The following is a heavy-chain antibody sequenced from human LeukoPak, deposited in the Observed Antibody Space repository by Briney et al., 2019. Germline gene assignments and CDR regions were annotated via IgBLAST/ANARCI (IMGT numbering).Heavy chain of an antibody. V-gene: IGHV3-48*03. CDR2: ISSRGNTI. D-gene: IGHD3-10*02. J-gene: IGHJ6*04. Sequence: GGSLPLSRSPCGFTLSILEMKWARQPPGGGLECVSYISSRGNTIYYADSVKGRFTISRDNAKNSLYLQMSSLRAEDTAVYYCAELGITIIGGVWGKGTTVTISS. CDR1: GFTLSILE. CDR3: AELGITIIGGV.